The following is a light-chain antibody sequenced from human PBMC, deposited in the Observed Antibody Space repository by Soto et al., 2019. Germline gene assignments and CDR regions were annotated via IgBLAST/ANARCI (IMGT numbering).Light chain of an antibody. Sequence: EIVMTQSPATLSVSPGERATLSCRASQSVSSNLAWYQQKPGQAPRLLIYGASTRATGIPARFSGSGSGTEFTLTISSLKSEDFAVYYCQQSNNWWTFGQGTNVEIK. J-gene: IGKJ1*01. V-gene: IGKV3-15*01. CDR3: QQSNNWWT. CDR2: GAS. CDR1: QSVSSN.